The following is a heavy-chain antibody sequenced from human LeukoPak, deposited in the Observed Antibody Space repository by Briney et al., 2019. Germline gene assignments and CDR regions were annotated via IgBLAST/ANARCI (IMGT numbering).Heavy chain of an antibody. Sequence: SETLSLTCTVSGGSISSYYWSWIRQPPGKGLEWIGYIYYSGSTNYNPSLKSRVTISVDTSKNQFSLKLSSVTAADTAAYYCARELYYYGSGSYSTYNWFDPWGQGTLVTVSS. CDR3: ARELYYYGSGSYSTYNWFDP. V-gene: IGHV4-59*01. D-gene: IGHD3-10*01. CDR2: IYYSGST. CDR1: GGSISSYY. J-gene: IGHJ5*02.